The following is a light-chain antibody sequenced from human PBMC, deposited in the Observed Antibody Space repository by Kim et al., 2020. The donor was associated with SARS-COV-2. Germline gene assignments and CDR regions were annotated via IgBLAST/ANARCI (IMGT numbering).Light chain of an antibody. CDR3: AAWDDSLNGQVV. Sequence: RVTNSCSGSSSNIGSNTVNWYQQLPGTAPKLLIYSNNQRPSGVPDRFSGSKSGTSASLAISGLQSEDEADYYCAAWDDSLNGQVVFGGGTQLTVL. J-gene: IGLJ2*01. CDR1: SSNIGSNT. CDR2: SNN. V-gene: IGLV1-44*01.